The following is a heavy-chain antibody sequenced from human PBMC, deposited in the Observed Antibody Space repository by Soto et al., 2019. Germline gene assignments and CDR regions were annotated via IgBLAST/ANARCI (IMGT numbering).Heavy chain of an antibody. CDR2: IYHSGST. CDR1: GGSISSGGYS. V-gene: IGHV4-30-2*01. J-gene: IGHJ6*02. D-gene: IGHD3-22*01. Sequence: PSETLSLTCAVSGGSISSGGYSWSWIRQPPGKGLEWIGYIYHSGSTYYNPSLKSRVTISVDRSKNQFSLKLSSVTAADTAVYSCARVSYPKWLWPQYGMDVWGQGTTVTVSS. CDR3: ARVSYPKWLWPQYGMDV.